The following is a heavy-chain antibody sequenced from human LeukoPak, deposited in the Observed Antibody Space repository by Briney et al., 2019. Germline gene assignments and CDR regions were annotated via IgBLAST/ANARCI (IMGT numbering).Heavy chain of an antibody. V-gene: IGHV1-69*06. J-gene: IGHJ5*02. D-gene: IGHD3-22*01. Sequence: ASVKVSCKASGGTFSSYEISWVRQAPGQGLEWMGGIIPMFGTAKYAQKFQGRVTITADKSTSTAYMELSSLRSEDTAVYYCARKVPNDSSGYYYRGQFDPWGQGTLVTVSS. CDR2: IIPMFGTA. CDR3: ARKVPNDSSGYYYRGQFDP. CDR1: GGTFSSYE.